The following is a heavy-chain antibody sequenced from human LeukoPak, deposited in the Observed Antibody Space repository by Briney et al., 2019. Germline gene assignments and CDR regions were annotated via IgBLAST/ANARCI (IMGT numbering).Heavy chain of an antibody. Sequence: SSETLSLTCTVSGGSISSSSYYCGWIPQPPGKGLEWIGSIYHSGSTYYNPSLKSRVTLSVETSKNQFSLKLSSVTAADTAVYYCAGSTYDNWFDPWGQGTLVTVSS. CDR2: IYHSGST. CDR1: GGSISSSSYY. CDR3: AGSTYDNWFDP. J-gene: IGHJ5*02. D-gene: IGHD2-8*01. V-gene: IGHV4-39*01.